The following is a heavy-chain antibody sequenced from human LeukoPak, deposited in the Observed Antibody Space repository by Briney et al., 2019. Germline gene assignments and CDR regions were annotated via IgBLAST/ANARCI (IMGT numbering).Heavy chain of an antibody. CDR1: GGSFSGYC. D-gene: IGHD6-13*01. CDR3: ARGVSSSWPDGNWFDP. V-gene: IGHV4-34*01. CDR2: INHSGST. J-gene: IGHJ5*02. Sequence: SETLSLTCAVYGGSFSGYCWSWIRQPPGKGLEWIGEINHSGSTNYNPSLKSRVTISVDTYKNQFSLKLSYVTAADTAVYYCARGVSSSWPDGNWFDPGGQGTLVTVPS.